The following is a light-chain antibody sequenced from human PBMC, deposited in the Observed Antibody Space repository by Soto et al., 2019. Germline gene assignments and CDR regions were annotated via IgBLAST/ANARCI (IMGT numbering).Light chain of an antibody. CDR2: GAS. CDR3: QQYGNSPYT. V-gene: IGKV3-20*01. J-gene: IGKJ2*01. CDR1: QSVSSY. Sequence: EIVLTQSPGTLSLSPGERATLSCMASQSVSSYLAWYQRKPGQAPRLLIYGASSRATGIPDRLSGSGSGTDFTLTISRLEPEDSAVYYCQQYGNSPYTCGQGTKLEIK.